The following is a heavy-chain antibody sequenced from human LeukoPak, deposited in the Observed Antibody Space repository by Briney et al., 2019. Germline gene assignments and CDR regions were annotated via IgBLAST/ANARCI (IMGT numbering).Heavy chain of an antibody. CDR1: GYTLTELS. V-gene: IGHV1-24*01. CDR2: SDPEDGET. D-gene: IGHD3-10*01. Sequence: ASVKVSCKVSGYTLTELSMHWVRQAPGKGLEWMGGSDPEDGETIYAQKFQGRVTMTEDTSTDTAYMELSSLRSEDTAVYYCATRTEGMSWFDPWGQGTLVTVSS. CDR3: ATRTEGMSWFDP. J-gene: IGHJ5*02.